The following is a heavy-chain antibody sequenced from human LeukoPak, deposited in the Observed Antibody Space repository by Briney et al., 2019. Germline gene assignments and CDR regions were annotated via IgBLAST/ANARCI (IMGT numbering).Heavy chain of an antibody. Sequence: SETLSLTCAVSGGSISSGGYSWSWIRQPPGKGLEWIGYIYHSGSTYYNPSLKSRVTISVDRSKNQFSLKLSSVTAADTAVYYCVRDLGWGLGAFDIWGQGTMVTVSS. CDR1: GGSISSGGYS. D-gene: IGHD1-26*01. V-gene: IGHV4-30-2*01. J-gene: IGHJ3*02. CDR3: VRDLGWGLGAFDI. CDR2: IYHSGST.